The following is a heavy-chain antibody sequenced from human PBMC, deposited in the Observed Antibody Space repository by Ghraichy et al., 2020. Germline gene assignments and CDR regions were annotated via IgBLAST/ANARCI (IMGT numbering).Heavy chain of an antibody. CDR2: IIPIFGTT. Sequence: SVKVSCKASGGTFSNYCISWVRQAPGEGLEWMGGIIPIFGTTYYAQRFQGRVTITADESTSTAYMELSSLRSDDTAIYYCAREEPDMPAIASYFDDWGQGTLVTVSS. V-gene: IGHV1-69*13. CDR1: GGTFSNYC. D-gene: IGHD5-24*01. CDR3: AREEPDMPAIASYFDD. J-gene: IGHJ4*02.